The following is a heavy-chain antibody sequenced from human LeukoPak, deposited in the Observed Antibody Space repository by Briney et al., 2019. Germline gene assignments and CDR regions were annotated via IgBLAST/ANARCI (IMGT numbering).Heavy chain of an antibody. D-gene: IGHD3-3*01. V-gene: IGHV4-34*01. CDR2: INHSGST. CDR3: ASYYDHYYYGMDV. J-gene: IGHJ6*02. CDR1: GGSFSGYY. Sequence: SETLSLTCAVYGGSFSGYYWSWIRQPPGKGLEWIGEINHSGSTNYNPSLKSRVTISVDTSKNQFSLKLSSVTAADTAVYYCASYYDHYYYGMDVWGQGTTVTVSS.